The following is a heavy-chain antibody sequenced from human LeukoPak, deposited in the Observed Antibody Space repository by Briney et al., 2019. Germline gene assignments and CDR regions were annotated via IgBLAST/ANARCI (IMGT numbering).Heavy chain of an antibody. V-gene: IGHV3-64*01. Sequence: GGSLRLSCAASGFTFSSYAKHWVRQAPGKGLEYVSAISSNGGSTYYANSVKGRFTISRDNSKNTLYLQMNSLRAEDTAVYYCAKDLPQGGYYDYWGQGTLVTVSS. CDR2: ISSNGGST. CDR3: AKDLPQGGYYDY. CDR1: GFTFSSYA. D-gene: IGHD3-22*01. J-gene: IGHJ4*02.